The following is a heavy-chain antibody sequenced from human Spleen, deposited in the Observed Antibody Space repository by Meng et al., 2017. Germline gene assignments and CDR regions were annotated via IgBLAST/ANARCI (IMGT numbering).Heavy chain of an antibody. CDR1: GFTFSSYW. Sequence: ESLKISCAASGFTFSSYWMSWIRQAPGKGLEWIGYILYTGSTFYNPSLKSRVTISVDTSKNQFSLTLNSVTAADTAVYYCARVTNGVVSFDPWGQGTLVTVSS. CDR2: ILYTGST. J-gene: IGHJ5*02. V-gene: IGHV4-59*01. CDR3: ARVTNGVVSFDP. D-gene: IGHD2-8*01.